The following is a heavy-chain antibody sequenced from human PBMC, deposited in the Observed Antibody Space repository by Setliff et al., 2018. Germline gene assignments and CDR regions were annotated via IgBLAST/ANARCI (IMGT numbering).Heavy chain of an antibody. CDR3: ARSAWGSSGYYPYYFDY. Sequence: GGSLRLSCKRSGYSFTTYWIGWVRQMPGKGLEWMGIIYPGDSDTRHSPSFQGHVTISADKSITTAYLQWSSPKASDTAMYYCARSAWGSSGYYPYYFDYWGQGTLVTVSS. V-gene: IGHV5-51*01. CDR2: IYPGDSDT. D-gene: IGHD3-22*01. CDR1: GYSFTTYW. J-gene: IGHJ4*02.